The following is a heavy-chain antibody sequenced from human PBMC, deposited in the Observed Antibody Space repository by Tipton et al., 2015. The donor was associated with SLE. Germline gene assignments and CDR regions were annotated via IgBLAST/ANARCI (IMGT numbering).Heavy chain of an antibody. J-gene: IGHJ5*02. CDR1: GGPISRYS. CDR3: ASGGYYASGSYYGGWFDP. Sequence: GLVKPSETLSLTCTVSGGPISRYSWNWIRQPAGKGLEWIGYTHTSGSTNYNPSLKSRVSISVDTSKNQVSLKLTSVTAADTGVYYCASGGYYASGSYYGGWFDPWGQGTLVTVSS. D-gene: IGHD3-10*01. V-gene: IGHV4-4*08. CDR2: THTSGST.